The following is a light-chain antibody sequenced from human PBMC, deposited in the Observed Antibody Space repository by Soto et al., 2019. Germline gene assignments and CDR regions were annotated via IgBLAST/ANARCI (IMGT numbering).Light chain of an antibody. V-gene: IGKV4-1*01. CDR2: WAS. CDR3: RQYYSTPYT. CDR1: QSVLYSSNNKNY. Sequence: DIVMTQSPDSLAVSLGERATINCKSSQSVLYSSNNKNYLAWYQQKPGQPPKLLIYWASTRESGVPDRFSGSGSGPDFTLTISSLQAEDVAVYYCRQYYSTPYTFGQGTKLEIK. J-gene: IGKJ2*01.